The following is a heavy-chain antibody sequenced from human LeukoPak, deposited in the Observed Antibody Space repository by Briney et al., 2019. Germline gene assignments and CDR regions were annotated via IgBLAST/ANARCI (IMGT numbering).Heavy chain of an antibody. Sequence: VASVKVSCKASGYTFTSYYMHWVRQAPGQGLEWMGIINPSGGSTSYAQKFQGRVTMTRDTSTSTAYMELRSLRSDDTAVYYCARGNLYYYYMDVWGKGTTVTVSS. J-gene: IGHJ6*03. V-gene: IGHV1-46*01. CDR3: ARGNLYYYYMDV. CDR1: GYTFTSYY. CDR2: INPSGGST.